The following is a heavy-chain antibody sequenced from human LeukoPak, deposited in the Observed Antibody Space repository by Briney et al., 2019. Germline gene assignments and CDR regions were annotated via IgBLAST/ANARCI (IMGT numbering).Heavy chain of an antibody. D-gene: IGHD4-23*01. CDR1: GGSISSSSYY. J-gene: IGHJ4*02. CDR2: IYYSGST. CDR3: ARQPGGNSSPIDY. V-gene: IGHV4-39*01. Sequence: SETLYLTCTVSGGSISSSSYYWGWIRQPPGKGLEWIGSIYYSGSTYYNPSLKSRVTISVDTSKNQFSLKLSSVTAADTAVYYCARQPGGNSSPIDYWGQGTLVTVSS.